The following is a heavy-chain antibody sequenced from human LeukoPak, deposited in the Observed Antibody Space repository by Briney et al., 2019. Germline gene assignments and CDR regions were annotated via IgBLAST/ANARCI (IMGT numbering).Heavy chain of an antibody. D-gene: IGHD2-2*02. CDR1: GGSLSGYY. V-gene: IGHV4-34*01. CDR3: ARGKIVVVPAAIPRRYGMDV. Sequence: SETLSLTCAVYGGSLSGYYWSWIRQPPGKGLEWIGEINHSGSTNYNPSLKSRVTISVDTSKNQFSLKLSSVTAADTAVYYCARGKIVVVPAAIPRRYGMDVWGKGTTVTVSS. CDR2: INHSGST. J-gene: IGHJ6*04.